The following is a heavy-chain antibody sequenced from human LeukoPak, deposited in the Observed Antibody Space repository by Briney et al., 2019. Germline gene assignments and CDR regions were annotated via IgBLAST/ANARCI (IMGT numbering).Heavy chain of an antibody. Sequence: GGSLRLSCAASGFTFSSYSMNWVRQAPGKGLEWVSSVSNSGDYIHYADSVRGRFTISRDNARNSLYLQMNSLRGEDTAVYYCARDENAYCSGGSCSYFQHWGQGTLVTVSS. CDR2: VSNSGDYI. D-gene: IGHD2-15*01. J-gene: IGHJ1*01. CDR3: ARDENAYCSGGSCSYFQH. CDR1: GFTFSSYS. V-gene: IGHV3-21*01.